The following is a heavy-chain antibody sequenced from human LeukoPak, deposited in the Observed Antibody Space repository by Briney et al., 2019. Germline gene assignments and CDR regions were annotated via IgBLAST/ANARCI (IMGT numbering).Heavy chain of an antibody. V-gene: IGHV3-23*01. D-gene: IGHD6-13*01. CDR3: AKDLSKQQLGNAAFDI. J-gene: IGHJ3*02. CDR1: GFTFSSYA. Sequence: PGGSLRLSCAASGFTFSSYAMSCGRQAPGKGLWWGSAISGSGGRTYYEDSVKGRFNISGDNSKNTLYLQMNSLRAEDTAVYYCAKDLSKQQLGNAAFDIWGQGTMVTVSS. CDR2: ISGSGGRT.